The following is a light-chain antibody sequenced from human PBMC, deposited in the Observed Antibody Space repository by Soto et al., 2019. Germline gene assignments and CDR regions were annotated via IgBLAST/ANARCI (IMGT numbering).Light chain of an antibody. CDR3: QQFNNYPLT. Sequence: ATQLTQSPSSLSAFVGDRVTITCRASQGISSALVWYQQKPGKAPKLLIYDASSLESGVPSRFSGSGSGTDFTLTISSLQPEDFATYYCQQFNNYPLTFGGGTKVDIK. CDR2: DAS. J-gene: IGKJ4*01. V-gene: IGKV1D-13*01. CDR1: QGISSA.